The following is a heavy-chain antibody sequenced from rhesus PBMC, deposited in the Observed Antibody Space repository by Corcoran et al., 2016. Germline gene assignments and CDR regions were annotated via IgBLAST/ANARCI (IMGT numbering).Heavy chain of an antibody. CDR3: AIYCTSTTCYPFDY. CDR2: FSGNSRST. Sequence: QVQLQESGPGLVKPSETLSLTCAVSGGSISSSNWWSWIRQPPGKGLEWIGYFSGNSRSTYYNPSLKSRVTISTDTSKNQFSLKLSSVTAADTAVYYCAIYCTSTTCYPFDYWGQGVLVTVSS. D-gene: IGHD2-2*01. J-gene: IGHJ4*01. CDR1: GGSISSSNW. V-gene: IGHV4-65*01.